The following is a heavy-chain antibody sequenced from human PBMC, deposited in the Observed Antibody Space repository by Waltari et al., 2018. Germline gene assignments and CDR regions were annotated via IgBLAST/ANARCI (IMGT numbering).Heavy chain of an antibody. CDR2: LSDDGTNL. Sequence: QVQLVESGGSVVQPGRSLRLSCAASGFTFSVYAMNWVRRAPGRGLEWVAGLSDDGTNLFYADSVKGRFTISRDNSENTLFLQMNSLRDEDTAVYYCAKGRPISGSDPSFEYWGQGTLVTVSS. CDR1: GFTFSVYA. CDR3: AKGRPISGSDPSFEY. J-gene: IGHJ4*02. D-gene: IGHD6-19*01. V-gene: IGHV3-30*18.